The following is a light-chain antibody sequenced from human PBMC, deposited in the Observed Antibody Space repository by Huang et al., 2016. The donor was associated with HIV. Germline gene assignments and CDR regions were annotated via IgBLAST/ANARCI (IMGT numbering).Light chain of an antibody. J-gene: IGKJ1*01. CDR1: QDIGNF. Sequence: DIQMTQSPSSLSASPGVRVTLSCRANQDIGNFLAWYQHKPGGVPRLLIYGASTLQSGVPSRFSGRGSGTDVTLTITSCQPDDVATYYCQRYDSAPRAFGQGTKVEI. CDR3: QRYDSAPRA. V-gene: IGKV1-27*01. CDR2: GAS.